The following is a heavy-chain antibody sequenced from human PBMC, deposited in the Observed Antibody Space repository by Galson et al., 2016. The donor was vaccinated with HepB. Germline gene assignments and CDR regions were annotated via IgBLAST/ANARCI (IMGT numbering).Heavy chain of an antibody. J-gene: IGHJ4*02. CDR1: GFTVGNNY. CDR3: ARGVIVGITGDF. D-gene: IGHD1-26*01. V-gene: IGHV3-53*01. CDR2: IYSGGTT. Sequence: SLRLSCAASGFTVGNNYMKWVRLAPGKGLEWVSLIYSGGTTYYSDSVKGRFTISRDSSKNTLYLQMNSLRVEDTAMYYCARGVIVGITGDFWGQGTLVTVSS.